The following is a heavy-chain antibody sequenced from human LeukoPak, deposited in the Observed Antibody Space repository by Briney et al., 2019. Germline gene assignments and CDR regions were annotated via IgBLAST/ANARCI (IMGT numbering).Heavy chain of an antibody. V-gene: IGHV4-59*12. CDR3: ARPSSSWTRNNDAFDI. CDR1: GDSISSYY. Sequence: SPSETLSLTCTVSGDSISSYYWSWIRQPPGKGLEWIGYIYYSGNTNYNPSLKSRVTISVDTSKNQFSLKLSSVTAADTAVYYCARPSSSWTRNNDAFDIWGQGTMVTVSS. J-gene: IGHJ3*02. CDR2: IYYSGNT. D-gene: IGHD6-13*01.